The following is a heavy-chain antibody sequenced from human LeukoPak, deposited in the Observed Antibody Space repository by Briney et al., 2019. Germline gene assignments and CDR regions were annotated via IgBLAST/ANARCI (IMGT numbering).Heavy chain of an antibody. V-gene: IGHV4-59*08. D-gene: IGHD4-11*01. J-gene: IGHJ6*02. CDR1: GGSISSYY. Sequence: SETPSLTCTVSGGSISSYYWSWIRQPPGKGLEWIGYIYYSGSTNYNPSLKSRVTISVDTSKNQFSLKLSSVTAADTAVYYCSYSKPLYGYYYGMDVWGQGTTVTVSS. CDR2: IYYSGST. CDR3: SYSKPLYGYYYGMDV.